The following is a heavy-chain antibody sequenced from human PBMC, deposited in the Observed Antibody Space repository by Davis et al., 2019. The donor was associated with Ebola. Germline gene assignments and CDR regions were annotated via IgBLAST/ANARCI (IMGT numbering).Heavy chain of an antibody. V-gene: IGHV4-34*01. CDR2: INHSGST. J-gene: IGHJ6*02. Sequence: GSLRLSCAVYGGSFSGYYWSWIRQPPGKGLEWIGEINHSGSTNYNPSLKSRVTISVDTSKNQFSLKLSSVTAADTAVYYCARVRMVVPYYYGMDVWGQGTTVTVSS. CDR3: ARVRMVVPYYYGMDV. CDR1: GGSFSGYY. D-gene: IGHD2-15*01.